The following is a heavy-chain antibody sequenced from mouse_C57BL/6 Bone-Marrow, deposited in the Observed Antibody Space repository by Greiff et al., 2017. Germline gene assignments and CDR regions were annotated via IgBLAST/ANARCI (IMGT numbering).Heavy chain of an antibody. CDR2: INPGSGGT. D-gene: IGHD1-1*01. Sequence: QVQLQQSGAELVRPGTSVKVSCKASGYAFTNYLIEWVKQRPGQGLEWIGVINPGSGGTNYNEKFKGKATLTADKSSSTAYMQLSSLTSEDSAVXFCARSVPYYYGSSYKYFDYWGQGTTLTVSS. V-gene: IGHV1-54*01. J-gene: IGHJ2*01. CDR3: ARSVPYYYGSSYKYFDY. CDR1: GYAFTNYL.